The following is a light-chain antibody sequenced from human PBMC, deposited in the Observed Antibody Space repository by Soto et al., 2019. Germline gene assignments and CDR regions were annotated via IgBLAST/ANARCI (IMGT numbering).Light chain of an antibody. CDR1: QTIDRS. CDR3: QQTHSLPFT. J-gene: IGKJ3*01. CDR2: DVS. Sequence: DVQMTQSPPSLSASVGDRVTITCRASQTIDRSLNWYQHKPGKAPNLLIYDVSNLQSGVPSMFSGSGSGTDFTLTIISVQPYDFAHYSFQQTHSLPFTFGPVTKVYI. V-gene: IGKV1-39*01.